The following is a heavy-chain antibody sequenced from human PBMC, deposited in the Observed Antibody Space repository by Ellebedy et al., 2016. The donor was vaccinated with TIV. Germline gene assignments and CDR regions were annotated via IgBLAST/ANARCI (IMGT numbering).Heavy chain of an antibody. CDR3: ARLQYCSGGSCYSGWFGP. Sequence: GESLKISXKGSGYSFTSYWIGWVRQMPGKGLEWMGIIYPGDSDTRYSPSFQGQVTISADKSISTAYLQWSSLKASDTAMYYCARLQYCSGGSCYSGWFGPWGQGTLVTVSS. CDR1: GYSFTSYW. D-gene: IGHD2-15*01. V-gene: IGHV5-51*01. J-gene: IGHJ5*02. CDR2: IYPGDSDT.